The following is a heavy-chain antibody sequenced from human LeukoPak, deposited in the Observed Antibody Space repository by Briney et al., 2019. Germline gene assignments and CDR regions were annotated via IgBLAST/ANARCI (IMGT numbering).Heavy chain of an antibody. J-gene: IGHJ4*02. CDR2: IIPIFGTA. Sequence: SVKVSCKASGSTFSSYAISWVRQAPGQGLEWMGGIIPIFGTANYAQKFQGRVTITADESTSTAYMELSSLRSEDTAVYYCARGDCSSTSCFLYFDYWGQGTLVTVSS. CDR1: GSTFSSYA. D-gene: IGHD2-2*01. V-gene: IGHV1-69*13. CDR3: ARGDCSSTSCFLYFDY.